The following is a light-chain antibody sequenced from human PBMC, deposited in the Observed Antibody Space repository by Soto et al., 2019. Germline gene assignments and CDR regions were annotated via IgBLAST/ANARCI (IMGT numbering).Light chain of an antibody. CDR2: YDD. CDR1: SSNIGNNA. V-gene: IGLV1-36*01. Sequence: QTVLTQPPSVSAAPRQRVTISCSGSSSNIGNNAVNWYQQVPGKAPRLLIHYDDRVPSGVSDRFSGSKSGTSASLAISGLQSEDEADYYYAAWDDDLNGPLFGGGTKLTVL. CDR3: AAWDDDLNGPL. J-gene: IGLJ3*02.